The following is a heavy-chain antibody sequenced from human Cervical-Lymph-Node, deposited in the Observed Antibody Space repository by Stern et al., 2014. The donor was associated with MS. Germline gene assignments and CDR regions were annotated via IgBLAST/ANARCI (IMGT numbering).Heavy chain of an antibody. J-gene: IGHJ6*04. V-gene: IGHV1-3*04. CDR2: INTGNGNR. CDR1: GYNFTDYG. CDR3: ARTGTVVTSGYYYGMDV. D-gene: IGHD4-23*01. Sequence: QVQLVQSGAEVKKPGASVKVSCKTAGYNFTDYGIIWVRQAPGQRLEWMGWINTGNGNRRYSQKIQGRVTITRDTSASTAYMELSSLRSEDTAVYYCARTGTVVTSGYYYGMDVWGKGTTVTVSS.